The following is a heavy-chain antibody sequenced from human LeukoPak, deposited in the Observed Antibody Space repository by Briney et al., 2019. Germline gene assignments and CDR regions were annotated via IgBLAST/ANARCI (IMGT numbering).Heavy chain of an antibody. V-gene: IGHV3-21*01. CDR2: ISSSSSYI. D-gene: IGHD6-19*01. J-gene: IGHJ4*02. CDR1: GFTFSSYS. CDR3: AREGTSGLSFDY. Sequence: PGGSLRLSCAASGFTFSSYSMNWVRQAPGKGLEWVSSISSSSSYIYYADSVKGRFTISRDNAKNSLYLQMNSLRAEDTAVYYCAREGTSGLSFDYWGQGTLVTVSS.